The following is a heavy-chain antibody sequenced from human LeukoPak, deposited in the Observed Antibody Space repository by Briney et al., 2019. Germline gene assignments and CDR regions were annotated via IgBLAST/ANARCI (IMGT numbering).Heavy chain of an antibody. CDR1: GFTFSSHD. CDR3: ASGSWYGSGSWGF. D-gene: IGHD3-10*01. Sequence: GGSLRLSRAASGFTFSSHDMHWVRQAPGKGLEWVSAIWYDGSNKGYADSVKGRFSISRDNSRNTVYLQMSRLRVEDTAVYYCASGSWYGSGSWGFWGQGTLVTVSS. V-gene: IGHV3-33*01. CDR2: IWYDGSNK. J-gene: IGHJ4*02.